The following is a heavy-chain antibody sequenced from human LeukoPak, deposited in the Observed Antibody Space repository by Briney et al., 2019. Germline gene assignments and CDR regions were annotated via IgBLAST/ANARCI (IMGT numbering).Heavy chain of an antibody. D-gene: IGHD6-19*01. CDR2: VYPRDSGT. J-gene: IGHJ4*02. V-gene: IGHV5-51*01. CDR3: ARHSRPGIAVAATPDY. CDR1: GYTFANFW. Sequence: GESLKISCEASGYTFANFWIGWVRQMPGKGLEYMGIVYPRDSGTRYSPSFQGQVTISADKSITTAYLQWSSLKASDTAMYYCARHSRPGIAVAATPDYWGQGTLVTVSS.